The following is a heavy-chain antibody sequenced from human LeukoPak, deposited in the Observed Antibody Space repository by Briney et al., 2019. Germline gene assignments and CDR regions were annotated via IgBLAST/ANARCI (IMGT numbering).Heavy chain of an antibody. CDR2: IYSGGST. V-gene: IGHV3-66*01. D-gene: IGHD4-17*01. CDR3: ARDVNYYGADWFDP. CDR1: GFTVSSNY. J-gene: IGHJ5*02. Sequence: GGSLRLSCAASGFTVSSNYMSWVRQAPGKGLEWVSVIYSGGSTYYADSVKGRFSISRDNSKNTLYLQMNSLRAEDTAVYYCARDVNYYGADWFDPWGQGTLVTVS.